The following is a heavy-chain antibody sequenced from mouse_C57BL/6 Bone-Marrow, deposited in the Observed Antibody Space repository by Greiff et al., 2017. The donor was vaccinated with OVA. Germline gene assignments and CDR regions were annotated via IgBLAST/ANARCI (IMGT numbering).Heavy chain of an antibody. V-gene: IGHV5-12*01. Sequence: EVKLQESGGGLVQPGGSLKLSCAASGFTFSDYYMYWVRQTPEKRLEWVAYISNGGGSTYYPDTVKGRFTISRDNAKNTLYLQMSRLKSEDTAMYYCALLWGYAMDYWGQGTSVTVSS. CDR3: ALLWGYAMDY. D-gene: IGHD1-1*02. CDR2: ISNGGGST. J-gene: IGHJ4*01. CDR1: GFTFSDYY.